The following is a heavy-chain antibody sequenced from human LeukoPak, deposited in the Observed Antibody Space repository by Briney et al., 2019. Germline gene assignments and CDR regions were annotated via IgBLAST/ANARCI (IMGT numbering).Heavy chain of an antibody. J-gene: IGHJ6*03. D-gene: IGHD3-3*01. Sequence: ASVKVSCKASGYTFTSYDINWVRQATGQGLEWMGWMNPNSGNTGYAQKFQGRVTMTRDTSISTAYMELSRLRSDDTAVYYCARDRKYYDFWSGHYMDVWGKGTTVTVSS. CDR2: MNPNSGNT. CDR1: GYTFTSYD. V-gene: IGHV1-8*01. CDR3: ARDRKYYDFWSGHYMDV.